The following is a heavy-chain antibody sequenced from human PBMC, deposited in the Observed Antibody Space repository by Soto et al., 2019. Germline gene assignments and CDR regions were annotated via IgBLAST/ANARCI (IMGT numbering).Heavy chain of an antibody. CDR1: GFIFSSSA. J-gene: IGHJ4*02. Sequence: PGGSLRLSCVVSGFIFSSSAMNWVRQAPGKGLECVSTISGSGVSKYYADSVKGRFTISRDNSNNTVSLQMNSLRAEDAAVYYCAKDRSPGATTWNVYWGQGTLVTV. CDR3: AKDRSPGATTWNVY. D-gene: IGHD1-26*01. V-gene: IGHV3-23*01. CDR2: ISGSGVSK.